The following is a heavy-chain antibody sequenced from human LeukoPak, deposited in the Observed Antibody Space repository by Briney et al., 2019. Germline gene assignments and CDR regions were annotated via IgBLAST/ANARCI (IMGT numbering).Heavy chain of an antibody. J-gene: IGHJ6*02. CDR3: AGHSPYSSYYGMDV. CDR1: GFTFRSYA. CDR2: MSYDGSNK. V-gene: IGHV3-30*04. Sequence: GGSLRLSCAASGFTFRSYAMHWVRQAPGKGVEWVAVMSYDGSNKYYADPVKGRFTISRDNSKHTLYLQMHRLRAEDTAVYYCAGHSPYSSYYGMDVWGQGTTVTVSS. D-gene: IGHD6-13*01.